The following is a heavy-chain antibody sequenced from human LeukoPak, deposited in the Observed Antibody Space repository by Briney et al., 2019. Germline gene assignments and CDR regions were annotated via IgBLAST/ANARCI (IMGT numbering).Heavy chain of an antibody. CDR3: ARERDGSGTQRGLDY. J-gene: IGHJ4*02. CDR1: GGSISSGSYY. D-gene: IGHD3-10*01. V-gene: IGHV4-61*02. Sequence: SETLSLTCTVSGGSISSGSYYWSWIRQPAGKGLEWIGRMYTSGSTNYNPSLKSRVTISVDTSKNQFSLRLSSVTATDTAVYYCARERDGSGTQRGLDYWGQGTLVTVSS. CDR2: MYTSGST.